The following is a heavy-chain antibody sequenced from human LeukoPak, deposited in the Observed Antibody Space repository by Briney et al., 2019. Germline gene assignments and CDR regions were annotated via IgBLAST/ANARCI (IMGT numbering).Heavy chain of an antibody. Sequence: GGSLRLSCSASGFPFSSYAMHWVRQPPGRGREYVSAISDSGGSTYYADSVKGRFTISRDNSKNTLYLQMSSLRAEDTAVYFCVRGYSFGPYGMDVWGQGTTVTVSS. CDR3: VRGYSFGPYGMDV. J-gene: IGHJ6*02. CDR2: ISDSGGST. D-gene: IGHD2-15*01. V-gene: IGHV3-64D*09. CDR1: GFPFSSYA.